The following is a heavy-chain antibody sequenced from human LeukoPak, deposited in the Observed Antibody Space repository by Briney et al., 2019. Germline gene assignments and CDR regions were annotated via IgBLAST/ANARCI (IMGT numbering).Heavy chain of an antibody. Sequence: PGGSLKLSCAASGFTVSSNYMSWVRQAPGKGLEWVSVIYSGGSTYYADSVKGRFTISRDNSKNTLYLQMNSLRAEDTAVYYCARDPAVDGDYDHYMDVWGKGTTVTVSS. CDR1: GFTVSSNY. J-gene: IGHJ6*03. V-gene: IGHV3-53*01. CDR2: IYSGGST. CDR3: ARDPAVDGDYDHYMDV. D-gene: IGHD4-17*01.